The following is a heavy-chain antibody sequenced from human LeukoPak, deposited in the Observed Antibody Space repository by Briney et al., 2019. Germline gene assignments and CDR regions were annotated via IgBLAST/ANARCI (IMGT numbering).Heavy chain of an antibody. Sequence: GGSLRLSCAASRFTFSDYSMIWVRQAPGKGLEWVSSISSSGIYIYYADSVRGRFTISRDNARNSLYLHMNSLRAEDTAVYYCARWGSSGYYGMDVWGQGTTVTVSS. CDR3: ARWGSSGYYGMDV. J-gene: IGHJ6*02. V-gene: IGHV3-21*01. D-gene: IGHD3-22*01. CDR2: ISSSGIYI. CDR1: RFTFSDYS.